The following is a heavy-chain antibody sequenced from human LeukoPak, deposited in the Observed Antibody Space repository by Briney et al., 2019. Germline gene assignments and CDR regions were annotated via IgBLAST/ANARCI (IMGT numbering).Heavy chain of an antibody. Sequence: GASVKVSCKASGKIFTSYAIHWVRQAPGQRLKWMGWINAGDASTKYSQKFRGRVTVTSDRSANIAYMELSSLRSEDTAVYFCARAGRFGDYFDYWGQGVLVTVSS. D-gene: IGHD3-10*01. CDR1: GKIFTSYA. CDR3: ARAGRFGDYFDY. J-gene: IGHJ4*02. CDR2: INAGDAST. V-gene: IGHV1-3*01.